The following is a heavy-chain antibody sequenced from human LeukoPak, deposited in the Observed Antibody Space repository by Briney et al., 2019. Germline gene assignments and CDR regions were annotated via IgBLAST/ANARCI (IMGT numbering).Heavy chain of an antibody. V-gene: IGHV4-34*01. CDR1: GGSFSGYY. J-gene: IGHJ4*02. CDR2: INHSGST. CDR3: AGTSEFYYDSSAYYYFDY. D-gene: IGHD3-22*01. Sequence: SETLSLTCAVYGGSFSGYYWSWIRQPPGKGLEWIGEINHSGSTNYNPSLKSRVTISVDTSKNQFSLKLSSVTAEDTAVYYCAGTSEFYYDSSAYYYFDYWGQGTLVTVSS.